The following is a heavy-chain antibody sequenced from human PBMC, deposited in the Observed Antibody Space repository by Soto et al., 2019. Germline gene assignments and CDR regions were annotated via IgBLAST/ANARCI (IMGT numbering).Heavy chain of an antibody. CDR1: GASINSGGYF. Sequence: QVQLQESGPGLVKPSQTLSLACSVSGASINSGGYFWSWIRHLPGKGLEWIGYIHYSGSTYYNPSLNSRVVMSMDTSKNDFSLKLSSVTAADMAVFYCARGFVETAMAFDYWGQGALVTVSS. V-gene: IGHV4-31*03. CDR3: ARGFVETAMAFDY. J-gene: IGHJ4*02. D-gene: IGHD5-18*01. CDR2: IHYSGST.